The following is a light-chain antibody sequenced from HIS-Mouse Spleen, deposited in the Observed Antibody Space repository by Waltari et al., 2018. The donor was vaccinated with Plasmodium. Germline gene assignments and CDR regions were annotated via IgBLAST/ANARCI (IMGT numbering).Light chain of an antibody. Sequence: QSALTQPRSVSGSPGQSVTISCTGTSSDVGVYNYVSWYQQHPGKAPKLMIYDASNRPSGVPDRFSGSKSGNTASLTISGLQAEDEADYYCCSYAGSYTLVFGGGTKLTVL. CDR3: CSYAGSYTLV. J-gene: IGLJ2*01. V-gene: IGLV2-11*01. CDR1: SSDVGVYNY. CDR2: DAS.